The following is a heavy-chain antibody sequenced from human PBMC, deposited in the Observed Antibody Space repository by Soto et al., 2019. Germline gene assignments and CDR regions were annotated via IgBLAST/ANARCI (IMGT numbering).Heavy chain of an antibody. V-gene: IGHV4-39*01. CDR2: LYSGRT. CDR3: ARRGSGHTFDY. J-gene: IGHJ4*02. Sequence: PGETLSLTCAVSGSSISRGGFHWVWIRQAPGQGLECIGSLYSGRTYYKRSLKSRVTRSEDTSKHEFSMRLTYVTAADTAVYYCARRGSGHTFDYWGQGTMVTVSS. D-gene: IGHD3-10*01. CDR1: GSSISRGGFH.